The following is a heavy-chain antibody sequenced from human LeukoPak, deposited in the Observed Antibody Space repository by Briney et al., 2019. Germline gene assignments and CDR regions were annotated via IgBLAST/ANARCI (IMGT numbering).Heavy chain of an antibody. CDR3: ARDSPYSSSWLNWFDP. V-gene: IGHV1-69*04. D-gene: IGHD6-13*01. CDR1: GYTFTSYG. Sequence: SVKVSCKASGYTFTSYGISWVRQAPGQGLEWMGRINPIVGIANYAQKFQGRVTITADKSTSTAYMELSSLRSDDTAVYYCARDSPYSSSWLNWFDPWGQGTLVTVSS. CDR2: INPIVGIA. J-gene: IGHJ5*02.